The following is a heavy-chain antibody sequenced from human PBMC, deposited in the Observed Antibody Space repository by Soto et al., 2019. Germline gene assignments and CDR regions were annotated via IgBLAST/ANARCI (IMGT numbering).Heavy chain of an antibody. CDR1: GFSINNYA. J-gene: IGHJ4*02. V-gene: IGHV3-23*01. D-gene: IGHD3-10*01. Sequence: EVQLLESGGDLVQPGGSLRLACAASGFSINNYAMTWIRQVPGKGLEWVSAITDNSAGTVYADSVKGRSTISRDNSKNTLFLQMNSLRADDTAVYFCAKPYYYGSQRPVTDYWGQGTLVTVSS. CDR2: ITDNSAGT. CDR3: AKPYYYGSQRPVTDY.